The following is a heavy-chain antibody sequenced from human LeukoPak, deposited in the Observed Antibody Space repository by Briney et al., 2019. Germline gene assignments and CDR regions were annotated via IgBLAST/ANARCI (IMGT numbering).Heavy chain of an antibody. V-gene: IGHV4-4*07. CDR1: GGSISSYY. J-gene: IGHJ6*03. Sequence: SETLSLTCTVSGGSISSYYWSWIRQPAGKGLEWIGRIYTSGNTSYNPSLKSRVTMSVDTSKNQFSLNLSSVTAADTAVYYCARLMYYDYVWGSYRPYYYYMDVWGKGTTVTISS. CDR3: ARLMYYDYVWGSYRPYYYYMDV. CDR2: IYTSGNT. D-gene: IGHD3-16*02.